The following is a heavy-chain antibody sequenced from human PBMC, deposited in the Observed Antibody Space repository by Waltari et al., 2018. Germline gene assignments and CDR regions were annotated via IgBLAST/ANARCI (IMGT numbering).Heavy chain of an antibody. CDR2: MYYDGDR. V-gene: IGHV4-39*07. CDR3: ARQRQDDYHYYYMDA. CDR1: GGSISNTSYY. D-gene: IGHD2-15*01. Sequence: QLQLQESGPGLVKPSETLSLTCSVSGGSISNTSYYWGWIRQPPGKGLEWIGTMYYDGDRYYKPSLKSRVTISIDTAKNQFSLKVSSVTAADTAVYYCARQRQDDYHYYYMDAWGKGTTVTVSS. J-gene: IGHJ6*03.